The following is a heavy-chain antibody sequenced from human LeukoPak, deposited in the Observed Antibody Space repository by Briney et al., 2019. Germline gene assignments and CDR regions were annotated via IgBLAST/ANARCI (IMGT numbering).Heavy chain of an antibody. Sequence: GXSLXPSCAASGFTFSSYSMNWFRQAPGKGLEWVGFIRNKAYGGTADYAASVKGRFSISRDDSKSIAYLQMNSLKTEDTAVYHCTRYYSGSPFGIWGQGTMVAVSS. CDR3: TRYYSGSPFGI. V-gene: IGHV3-49*03. D-gene: IGHD1-26*01. J-gene: IGHJ3*02. CDR2: IRNKAYGGTA. CDR1: GFTFSSYS.